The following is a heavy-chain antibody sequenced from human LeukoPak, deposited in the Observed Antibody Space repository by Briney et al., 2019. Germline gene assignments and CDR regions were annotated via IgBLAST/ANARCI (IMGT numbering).Heavy chain of an antibody. CDR2: ISYDGSNK. J-gene: IGHJ4*02. V-gene: IGHV3-30-3*01. D-gene: IGHD6-19*01. CDR1: GFTFSSSA. Sequence: PGGSLRLSCAASGFTFSSSAMHWVRQAPGKGLEWVAVISYDGSNKYYADSVKGRFTISRDNSKNTLYLQMNSLRAEDTAVYYCARGYDDYSSGWYREYYFDCWGQGTLVTVSS. CDR3: ARGYDDYSSGWYREYYFDC.